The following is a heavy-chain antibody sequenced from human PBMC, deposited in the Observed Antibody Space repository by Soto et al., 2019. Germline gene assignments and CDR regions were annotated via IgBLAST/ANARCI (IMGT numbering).Heavy chain of an antibody. CDR3: VRDSWSKLSSS. CDR2: IVPIRRAA. V-gene: IGHV1-69*01. J-gene: IGHJ4*02. CDR1: GGTFSSYR. D-gene: IGHD6-13*01. Sequence: QAQLLQSGAEVKKTGSSVRVSCNASGGTFSSYRLNWLRQAPGHGLEGVGGIVPIRRAAEDAKGFQGRVTITADATTRTSYMELHSLKSQDTAVYYCVRDSWSKLSSSWGQGTLGTDSS.